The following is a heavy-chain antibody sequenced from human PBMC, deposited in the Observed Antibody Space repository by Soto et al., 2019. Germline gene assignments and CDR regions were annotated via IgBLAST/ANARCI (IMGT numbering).Heavy chain of an antibody. J-gene: IGHJ4*02. CDR3: ARAGSNYDSSGYYYFDY. CDR2: IYYSGST. D-gene: IGHD3-22*01. Sequence: TSETLSLTCTVSGGSISSYYWSWIRQPPGKGLEWIGYIYYSGSTNYNPSLKSRVTISVDTSKNQFSLKLSSVTAADTAVYYCARAGSNYDSSGYYYFDYWGQGTLVTVSS. CDR1: GGSISSYY. V-gene: IGHV4-59*01.